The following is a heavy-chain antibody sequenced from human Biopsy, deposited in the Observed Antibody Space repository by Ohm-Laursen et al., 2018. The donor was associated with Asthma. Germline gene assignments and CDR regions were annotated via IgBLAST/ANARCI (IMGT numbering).Heavy chain of an antibody. CDR2: INHRGST. CDR1: GGSFSNYY. Sequence: SDTLSLTCAVYGGSFSNYYWTWIRQPPGKGLERIGEINHRGSTNYNPSLKSRVTLSVDTSKNQFSVKLRSVTAADTAVYYCARSPYYYGLLGPTRGFGVYAVWGHGTLVTVSS. CDR3: ARSPYYYGLLGPTRGFGVYAV. V-gene: IGHV4-34*01. J-gene: IGHJ3*01. D-gene: IGHD3-10*01.